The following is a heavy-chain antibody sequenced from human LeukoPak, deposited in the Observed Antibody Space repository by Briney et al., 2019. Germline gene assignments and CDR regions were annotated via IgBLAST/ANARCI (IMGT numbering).Heavy chain of an antibody. V-gene: IGHV1-2*02. Sequence: ASVKVSCKASGYTVTGYFMHWVRQAPGQGREGMGWINPNSGGTNNEQKFQGKVNMTRDTSISTTYMELSRLRSADTAVYYCARGNRGGDYAGDWFDPWGQGTLVTVSS. D-gene: IGHD4-17*01. CDR2: INPNSGGT. CDR1: GYTVTGYF. CDR3: ARGNRGGDYAGDWFDP. J-gene: IGHJ5*02.